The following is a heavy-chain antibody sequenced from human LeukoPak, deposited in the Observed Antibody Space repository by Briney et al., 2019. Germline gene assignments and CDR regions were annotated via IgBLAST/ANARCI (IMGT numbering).Heavy chain of an antibody. V-gene: IGHV4-59*01. Sequence: SETLSLTWTVSVDSISSYYWSWIREPPGKGLEWIGYIYYSGSTNYNPSLKSRVTISVDTSKNQFSLKLSSVTAADTAVYYCARVSLPDYDFWSGYLGYYCYGMDVWGQGTTVTVSS. CDR1: VDSISSYY. D-gene: IGHD3-3*01. CDR3: ARVSLPDYDFWSGYLGYYCYGMDV. J-gene: IGHJ6*02. CDR2: IYYSGST.